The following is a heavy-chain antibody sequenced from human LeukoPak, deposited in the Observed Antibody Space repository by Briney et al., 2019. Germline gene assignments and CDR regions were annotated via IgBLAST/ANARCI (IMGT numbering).Heavy chain of an antibody. V-gene: IGHV4-38-2*01. D-gene: IGHD5-18*01. Sequence: SETLSLTCAVSGYSISSGYYWGWIRQPPGKGLGWIGSIYHSGSTYYNPSLKSRVTISVDTSKNQFSLKLSSVTAADTAVYYCAKDTAMDHYYFDYWGQGTLVTVSS. CDR1: GYSISSGYY. CDR2: IYHSGST. CDR3: AKDTAMDHYYFDY. J-gene: IGHJ4*02.